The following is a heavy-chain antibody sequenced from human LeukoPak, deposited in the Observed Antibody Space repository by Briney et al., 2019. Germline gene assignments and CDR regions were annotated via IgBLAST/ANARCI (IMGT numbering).Heavy chain of an antibody. J-gene: IGHJ4*02. CDR1: VYTFTSYG. V-gene: IGHV1-18*01. CDR3: ARAPRPITYYFDY. CDR2: ISAYNGNT. D-gene: IGHD5-12*01. Sequence: ASVNVSCKASVYTFTSYGVSWVRQAPGQGLEWMGWISAYNGNTNYAQKLQGRVTITTDTSTSTAYMELRSLRSDDTAVYYCARAPRPITYYFDYWGQGTLVTVSS.